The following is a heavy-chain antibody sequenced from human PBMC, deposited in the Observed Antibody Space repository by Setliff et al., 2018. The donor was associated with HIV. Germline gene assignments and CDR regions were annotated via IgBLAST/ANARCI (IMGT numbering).Heavy chain of an antibody. CDR3: ATERYQLRYNSYYYYYGMDV. D-gene: IGHD2-2*02. CDR2: ITGDNDNT. CDR1: GYTFNNYA. Sequence: ASVKVSCKASGYTFNNYAMHWVRQAPGQRLEWLGWITGDNDNTKYSEKFKGRVTITRDSSASTANMELSSLTSEDTAVYYCATERYQLRYNSYYYYYGMDVWGQGTTVTVSS. J-gene: IGHJ6*02. V-gene: IGHV1-3*01.